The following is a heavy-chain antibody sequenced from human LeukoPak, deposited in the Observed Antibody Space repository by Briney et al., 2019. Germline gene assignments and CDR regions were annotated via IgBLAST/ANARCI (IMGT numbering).Heavy chain of an antibody. CDR3: ARDGQYDYVWGTEPIHFDY. Sequence: GGSLRLSCAASGFTFSSYAMHWVRQAPGKGLEWVAVISYDGSNKYYADSVKGRFTISRDNSKNTLYLRMNSLRAEDTAVYYCARDGQYDYVWGTEPIHFDYWGQGTLVTVSS. D-gene: IGHD3-16*01. J-gene: IGHJ4*02. CDR2: ISYDGSNK. CDR1: GFTFSSYA. V-gene: IGHV3-30*07.